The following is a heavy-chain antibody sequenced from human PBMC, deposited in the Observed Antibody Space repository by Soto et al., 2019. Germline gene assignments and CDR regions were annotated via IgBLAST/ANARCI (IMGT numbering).Heavy chain of an antibody. Sequence: QVQLQESGPGLVKPSETLSLTCTVSGGSISSYYWSWIRQPPGKGLEWIGYIYYSGSTNYNPSLKSRVTISVDTSKNQFSLKLSSVTAADTAVYYCARLVDQWTYYFDYWGQGTLVTVSS. D-gene: IGHD2-8*02. J-gene: IGHJ4*02. CDR2: IYYSGST. CDR3: ARLVDQWTYYFDY. V-gene: IGHV4-59*01. CDR1: GGSISSYY.